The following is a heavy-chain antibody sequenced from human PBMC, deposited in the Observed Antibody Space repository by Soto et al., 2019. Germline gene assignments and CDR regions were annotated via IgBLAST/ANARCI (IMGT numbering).Heavy chain of an antibody. D-gene: IGHD6-13*01. CDR3: AKVGLFRNGYMGVVRGEY. Sequence: EVQLLESGGGLVQPGGSLRLSCAASGFTFSSYAMSWVRQAPGKGLEWVSGITDGGGSTFYADSLQGRFTISRDNSKNTLYLQMSSLTAEDTAIYYCAKVGLFRNGYMGVVRGEYWGQGNLVTVSA. CDR1: GFTFSSYA. V-gene: IGHV3-23*01. J-gene: IGHJ4*02. CDR2: ITDGGGST.